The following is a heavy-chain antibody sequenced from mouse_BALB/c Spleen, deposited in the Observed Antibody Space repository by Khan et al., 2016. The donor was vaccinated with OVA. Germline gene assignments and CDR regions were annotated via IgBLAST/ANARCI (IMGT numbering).Heavy chain of an antibody. V-gene: IGHV1S81*02. CDR2: INPSNGDI. Sequence: QVQLKESGAELVKPGTSAKLSCKASGYTFSSYYIYWVKQRPGQGLEWIGGINPSNGDINFNEKFKTEATLTVDKSSSTVYMQLSSLTSEDSAVHYCTRSGYANPFAYWGQGTLVTVSA. J-gene: IGHJ3*01. CDR3: TRSGYANPFAY. D-gene: IGHD2-10*02. CDR1: GYTFSSYY.